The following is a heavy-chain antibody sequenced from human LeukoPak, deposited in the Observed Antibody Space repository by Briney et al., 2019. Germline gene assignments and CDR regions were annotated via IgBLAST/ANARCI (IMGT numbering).Heavy chain of an antibody. CDR1: GGSFSGYY. J-gene: IGHJ4*02. Sequence: SETLSLTCAVYGGSFSGYYWSWIRQPPGKGLEWIGEINHSGSTNYNPSLKSRVTISVDTSKNQFSLKLSSVTAADTAVYYCARGPLVEYSGQGTLVTVSS. V-gene: IGHV4-34*01. CDR3: ARGPLVEY. CDR2: INHSGST. D-gene: IGHD2-21*01.